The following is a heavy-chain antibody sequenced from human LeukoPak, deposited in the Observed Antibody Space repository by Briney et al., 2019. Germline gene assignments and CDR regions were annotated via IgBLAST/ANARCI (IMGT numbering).Heavy chain of an antibody. V-gene: IGHV3-49*03. CDR3: TRDRSSSWSDY. J-gene: IGHJ4*02. CDR1: GFTFGDYA. CDR2: IRSKAYGGTT. Sequence: PGGSLRLSCTASGFTFGDYAMSWFRQAPGKGLEWVGFIRSKAYGGTTEYAASVKGRFTISRDDSKSIAYLQMNSLKTEDTAVYYCTRDRSSSWSDYWGQGTLVTVSS. D-gene: IGHD6-13*01.